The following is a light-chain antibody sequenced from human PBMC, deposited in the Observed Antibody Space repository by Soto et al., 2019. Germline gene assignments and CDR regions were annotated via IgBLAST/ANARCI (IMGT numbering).Light chain of an antibody. CDR2: AAS. J-gene: IGKJ3*01. CDR1: QSISSY. CDR3: QQSYSTPFT. Sequence: AVGDRVTITCRASQSISSYLKWYQQKPGKAPKLLIYAASSLQSGIPSRFSGSGSGTDFTLTISSLQPEDFATYYCQQSYSTPFTFGPGTKVDIK. V-gene: IGKV1-39*01.